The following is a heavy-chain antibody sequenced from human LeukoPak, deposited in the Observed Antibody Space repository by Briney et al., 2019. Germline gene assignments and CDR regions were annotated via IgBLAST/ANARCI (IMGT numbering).Heavy chain of an antibody. CDR2: IYPGDSDT. D-gene: IGHD5-12*01. CDR1: GYSFTSYW. CDR3: ARLNGAYSGYGPVDY. Sequence: PGESLKISCKGSGYSFTSYWIGWVRQMPGKGLEWMGTIYPGDSDTRYSPSFQGQVTISADKSISTAYLQWSSLKASDTAMYYCARLNGAYSGYGPVDYWGQGTLVTVSS. J-gene: IGHJ4*02. V-gene: IGHV5-51*01.